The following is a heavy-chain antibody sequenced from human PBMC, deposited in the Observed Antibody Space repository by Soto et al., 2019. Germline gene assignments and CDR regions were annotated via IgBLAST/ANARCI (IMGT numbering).Heavy chain of an antibody. CDR3: ATSYWGAFDI. Sequence: SETLSLTCAVYGGSFRGYYWSWIRQPPGKGLEWIGEINHSGSTNYNPSLKSRVTISVDTSKNQFSLKLSSVTAADTAVYYCATSYWGAFDIWGQGTMVTVSS. D-gene: IGHD2-8*02. V-gene: IGHV4-34*01. CDR1: GGSFRGYY. CDR2: INHSGST. J-gene: IGHJ3*02.